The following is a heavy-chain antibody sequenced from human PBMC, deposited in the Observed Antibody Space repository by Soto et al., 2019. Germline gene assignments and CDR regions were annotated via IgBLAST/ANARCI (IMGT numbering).Heavy chain of an antibody. V-gene: IGHV3-11*06. D-gene: IGHD3-10*01. Sequence: GSLRLSCAASGFTFSDYYMSWSRQAPGKGLEWVSKISGSSSYTNYADSVKGRFTISRDNAKSSLYLQMNSLTADDTAVYYCARDYYGSRSYGWFDPWGQGTLVTVSS. CDR1: GFTFSDYY. J-gene: IGHJ5*01. CDR2: ISGSSSYT. CDR3: ARDYYGSRSYGWFDP.